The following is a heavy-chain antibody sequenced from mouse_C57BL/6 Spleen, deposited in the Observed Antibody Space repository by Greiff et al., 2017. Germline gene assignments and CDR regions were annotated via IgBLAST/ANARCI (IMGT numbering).Heavy chain of an antibody. CDR2: IDPEDGDT. Sequence: VQLQQSGAELVRPGASVKLSCTASGFNIKDYYMHWVKQRPEQGLEWIGRIDPEDGDTEYAPKFQGKATMTADTSSNTAYLQLSSLTSEDTAVYYCNFYGSSFSWFAYWGQGTLVTVSA. CDR3: NFYGSSFSWFAY. J-gene: IGHJ3*01. D-gene: IGHD1-1*01. V-gene: IGHV14-1*01. CDR1: GFNIKDYY.